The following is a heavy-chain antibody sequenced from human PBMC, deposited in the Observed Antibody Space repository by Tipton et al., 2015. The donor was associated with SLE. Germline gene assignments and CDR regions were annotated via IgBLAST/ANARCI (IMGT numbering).Heavy chain of an antibody. V-gene: IGHV3-74*01. Sequence: SLRLSCAASGFTFRSYWMHWVRQAPGKGLVWVSRMNGDGSTTNYADSVKGRFTISRDNAKNTEYLQMNSLRVEDTAVYYCVSKRELVKWGQGTLVTVSS. D-gene: IGHD1-26*01. J-gene: IGHJ4*02. CDR1: GFTFRSYW. CDR2: MNGDGSTT. CDR3: VSKRELVK.